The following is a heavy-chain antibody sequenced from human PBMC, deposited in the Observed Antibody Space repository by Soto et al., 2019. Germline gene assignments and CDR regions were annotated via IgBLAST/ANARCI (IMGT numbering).Heavy chain of an antibody. CDR3: TTSAGGGSGRAGYYYYGMDV. V-gene: IGHV3-15*07. D-gene: IGHD3-10*01. CDR1: GFTFSNAW. Sequence: GGSLRLSCAASGFTFSNAWMNWVRQAPGKGLEWVGRIKSKTDGGTTDYAAPVKGRFTISRDDSKNTLYLQMNSLKTEDTAVYYCTTSAGGGSGRAGYYYYGMDVWGQGTTVTVSS. CDR2: IKSKTDGGTT. J-gene: IGHJ6*02.